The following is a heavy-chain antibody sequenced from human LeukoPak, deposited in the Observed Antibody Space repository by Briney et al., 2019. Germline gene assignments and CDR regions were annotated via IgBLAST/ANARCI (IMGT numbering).Heavy chain of an antibody. CDR3: EKDARVTMVRGVSYYFDY. D-gene: IGHD3-10*01. CDR2: IRYDGSNK. J-gene: IGHJ4*02. V-gene: IGHV3-30*02. Sequence: GGSLRLSCAASGFTFSSYGMHWVRQAPGKGLEWVAFIRYDGSNKYYADSVKGRFTISRDNSKNTLYLQMNSLRAEDTAVYYCEKDARVTMVRGVSYYFDYWGQGTLVTVSS. CDR1: GFTFSSYG.